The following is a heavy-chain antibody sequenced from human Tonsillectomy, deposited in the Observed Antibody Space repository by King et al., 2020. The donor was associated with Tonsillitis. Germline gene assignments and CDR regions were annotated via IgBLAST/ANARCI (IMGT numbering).Heavy chain of an antibody. Sequence: QLQESGPGLVKPSETLSLTCTVSGVSIRSYFWSWIRQPAGKGLQWIGRVYSSGSANYNPSLKSRVTMSVDTSRNQFSLILTSVTAADAAVYFCARDVVVPAGSNYYYMDVWGEGTTVTVSS. CDR2: VYSSGSA. J-gene: IGHJ6*03. CDR1: GVSIRSYF. CDR3: ARDVVVPAGSNYYYMDV. V-gene: IGHV4-4*07. D-gene: IGHD2-2*01.